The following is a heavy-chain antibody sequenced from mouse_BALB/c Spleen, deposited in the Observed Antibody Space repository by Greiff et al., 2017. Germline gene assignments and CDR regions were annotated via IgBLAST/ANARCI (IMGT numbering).Heavy chain of an antibody. CDR2: IDPANGNT. V-gene: IGHV14-3*02. Sequence: EVKLMESGAELVKPGASVKLSCTASGFTIKDTYMHWVKQRPEQGLEWIGRIDPANGNTKYDPKFQGKATITADTPSNTPYLQLSSLSSEDTAVYYCARNWDDFGYWGQGTTLTVSS. CDR3: ARNWDDFGY. D-gene: IGHD4-1*01. J-gene: IGHJ2*01. CDR1: GFTIKDTY.